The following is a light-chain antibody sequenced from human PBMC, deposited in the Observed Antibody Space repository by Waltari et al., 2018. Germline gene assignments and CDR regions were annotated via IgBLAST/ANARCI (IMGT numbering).Light chain of an antibody. V-gene: IGLV1-47*02. CDR1: SSNIGSHY. CDR2: TDD. J-gene: IGLJ2*01. CDR3: AAWDDSPSGHVV. Sequence: SVLTQPPSASGAPGQRVTISCSGSSSNIGSHYVYWYQQLPVTAPKLLIYTDDQRAAGVPDRVSASKSGTSASLAISGLRSEDEADYYCAAWDDSPSGHVVFGGGTKLTVL.